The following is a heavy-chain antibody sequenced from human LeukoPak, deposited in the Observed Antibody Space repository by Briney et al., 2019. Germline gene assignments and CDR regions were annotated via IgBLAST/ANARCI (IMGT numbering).Heavy chain of an antibody. Sequence: GGSLRLSCAASGFTFDDYAMNWVRQVPGRGLEWVSGINWNGRITEYADSVKDRFTISRQNTKNSLYLYMNNLGGEDTALYFCARGSVQLWLRDTYYYMDVWGKGTTVSVSS. D-gene: IGHD5-18*01. CDR3: ARGSVQLWLRDTYYYMDV. V-gene: IGHV3-20*04. CDR1: GFTFDDYA. J-gene: IGHJ6*03. CDR2: INWNGRIT.